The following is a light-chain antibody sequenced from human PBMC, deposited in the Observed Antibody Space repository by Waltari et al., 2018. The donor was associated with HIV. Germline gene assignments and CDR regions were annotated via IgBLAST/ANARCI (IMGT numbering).Light chain of an antibody. CDR3: QSYDSSLSGSGV. CDR2: GNN. J-gene: IGLJ3*02. V-gene: IGLV1-40*01. CDR1: TSNIGAGYD. Sequence: QSVLTQPPSVSGAPGPRVTISCTGSTSNIGAGYDVHWYQQLPGTAPKLLIYGNNNRPSGVPDRFSGSKSGTSASLAITGLQAEDEADYYCQSYDSSLSGSGVFGGGTKLTVL.